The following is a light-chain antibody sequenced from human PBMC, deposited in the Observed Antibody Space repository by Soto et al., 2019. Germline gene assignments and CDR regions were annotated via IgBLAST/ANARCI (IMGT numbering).Light chain of an antibody. CDR1: QNVSSSY. J-gene: IGKJ1*01. CDR3: QQYGSSPWT. V-gene: IGKV3-20*01. Sequence: EIVLTQSPGTLSLSPGERATLSCRASQNVSSSYLAWYHHKPGQAPRLLIYGSSARATAIPDRFSGSGSGTDFPLTISRLEHEDFAVYYCQQYGSSPWTFGRGTKVEIK. CDR2: GSS.